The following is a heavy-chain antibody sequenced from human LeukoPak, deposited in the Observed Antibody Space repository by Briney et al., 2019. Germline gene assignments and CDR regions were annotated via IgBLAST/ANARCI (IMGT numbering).Heavy chain of an antibody. Sequence: PGGSLRLSCAASGFTFSNYNMNWVRQAPGKGLEWVSSISGSSSYIYYADSVKGRFTISRDNAKNSLFLQMNSLRAEDTAAYYCARNYYASGSYLYYFDYWGQGTLVTVSS. CDR1: GFTFSNYN. CDR3: ARNYYASGSYLYYFDY. V-gene: IGHV3-21*01. D-gene: IGHD3-10*01. CDR2: ISGSSSYI. J-gene: IGHJ4*02.